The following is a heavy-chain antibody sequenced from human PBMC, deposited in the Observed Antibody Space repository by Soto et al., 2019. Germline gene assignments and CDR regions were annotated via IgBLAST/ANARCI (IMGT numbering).Heavy chain of an antibody. V-gene: IGHV4-31*11. CDR1: GAYMRNDYYY. Sequence: PSDTLSLTCAVSGAYMRNDYYYWSWVRQKPGKDLEWIGHMHHSGRTHYNPSLKSRVAVSVDTSKNQFSLYLNSVTAADTAVYYCARWVEVSLDYFDSWGQGIPVTVSS. CDR3: ARWVEVSLDYFDS. D-gene: IGHD6-6*01. J-gene: IGHJ4*02. CDR2: MHHSGRT.